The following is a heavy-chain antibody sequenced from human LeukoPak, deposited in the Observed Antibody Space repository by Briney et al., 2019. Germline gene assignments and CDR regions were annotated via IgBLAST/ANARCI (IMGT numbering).Heavy chain of an antibody. V-gene: IGHV3-23*01. CDR3: VEWLSYFDY. Sequence: PGGSLRLSCAASAFTFSSYAMSWVRQAPGKGLEWVSGISGSGGSTYYADSVKGRFTISRDNSKNTLYLQMNSLRAEDTAVYYCVEWLSYFDYWGQGTLVTVSS. CDR1: AFTFSSYA. J-gene: IGHJ4*02. D-gene: IGHD3-3*01. CDR2: ISGSGGST.